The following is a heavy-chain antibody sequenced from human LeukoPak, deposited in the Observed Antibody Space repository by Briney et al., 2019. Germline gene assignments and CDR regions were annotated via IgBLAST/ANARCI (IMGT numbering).Heavy chain of an antibody. J-gene: IGHJ3*02. CDR1: GFTFSNYA. CDR3: ARELGYCSSTSCYQYAFDI. D-gene: IGHD2-2*01. Sequence: GGSLRLSCAASGFTFSNYAMNWVRQAPGKGLEWVSAILASGATYYADPVKGRFTISRDNAKNTLYLLMNSLRAEDTAVYYCARELGYCSSTSCYQYAFDIWGQGTMVTVSS. V-gene: IGHV3-23*01. CDR2: ILASGAT.